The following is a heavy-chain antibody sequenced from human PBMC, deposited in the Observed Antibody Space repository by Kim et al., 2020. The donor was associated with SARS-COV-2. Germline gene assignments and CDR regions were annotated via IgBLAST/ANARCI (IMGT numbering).Heavy chain of an antibody. CDR3: AKDRGEGKWLAGTYYYYGMDV. CDR2: IWYDGSNK. J-gene: IGHJ6*02. D-gene: IGHD6-19*01. V-gene: IGHV3-33*06. Sequence: GGSLRLSCAASGFTFSSYGMHWVRQAPGKGLEWVAVIWYDGSNKYYADSVKGRFTISRDNSKNTLYLQMNSLRAEDTAVYYCAKDRGEGKWLAGTYYYYGMDVWGQGTTVTVSS. CDR1: GFTFSSYG.